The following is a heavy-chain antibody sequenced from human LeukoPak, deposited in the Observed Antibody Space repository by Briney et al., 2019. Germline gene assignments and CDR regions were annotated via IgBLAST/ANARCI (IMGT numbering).Heavy chain of an antibody. D-gene: IGHD2-2*01. J-gene: IGHJ4*02. CDR2: IKSKTDGGTT. CDR3: TTDYHCSSTSCYLY. Sequence: GGSLRLSCAASGFTFSDYYMSWIRQAPGKGLEWVGRIKSKTDGGTTDYAAPVKGRFTISRDDSKNTLYLQMNSLKTEDTAVYYCTTDYHCSSTSCYLYWGQGTLVTVSS. CDR1: GFTFSDYY. V-gene: IGHV3-15*01.